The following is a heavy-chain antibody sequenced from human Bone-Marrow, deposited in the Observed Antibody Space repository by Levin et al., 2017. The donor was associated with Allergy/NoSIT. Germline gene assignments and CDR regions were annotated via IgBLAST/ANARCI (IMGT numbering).Heavy chain of an antibody. CDR3: ARVDATTSYYNYMDV. V-gene: IGHV3-23*01. D-gene: IGHD1-14*01. CDR2: IIHSGYQA. Sequence: GESLKISCAASGFTFNNYAMSWVRQAPGKGLEWVSGIIHSGYQAYYADSVKGRFTISRDNSRNTVNLQMSGLRAGDTGVYYCARVDATTSYYNYMDVWGTGTTVAVS. J-gene: IGHJ6*03. CDR1: GFTFNNYA.